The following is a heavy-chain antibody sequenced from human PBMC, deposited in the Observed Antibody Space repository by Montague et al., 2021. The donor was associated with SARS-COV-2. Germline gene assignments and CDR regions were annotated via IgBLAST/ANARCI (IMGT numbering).Heavy chain of an antibody. CDR1: GGSFSDHY. CDR2: INHSGST. D-gene: IGHD1-1*01. V-gene: IGHV4-34*01. Sequence: SETLSLTCAVYGGSFSDHYWSWIRQPPGKGLEWMGEINHSGSTGYNPSLKSRVTISVDTSKNQFSLGLTSVTAADTAVYYCARERQGNYFHYYGLDVWGQGTTVTVSS. CDR3: ARERQGNYFHYYGLDV. J-gene: IGHJ6*02.